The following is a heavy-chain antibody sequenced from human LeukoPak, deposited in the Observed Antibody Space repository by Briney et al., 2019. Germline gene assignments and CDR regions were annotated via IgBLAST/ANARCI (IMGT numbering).Heavy chain of an antibody. CDR2: ISYDGSNK. V-gene: IGHV3-30*04. J-gene: IGHJ3*02. CDR1: GFTFSSYA. D-gene: IGHD6-25*01. Sequence: GRSLRLSYAASGFTFSSYAMHWVRQAPGKGLEWVAVISYDGSNKYYADSVKGRFTISRDNSKNTLYLQMNSLRAEDTAVYYCARRSGAFDIWGQGTMVTVSS. CDR3: ARRSGAFDI.